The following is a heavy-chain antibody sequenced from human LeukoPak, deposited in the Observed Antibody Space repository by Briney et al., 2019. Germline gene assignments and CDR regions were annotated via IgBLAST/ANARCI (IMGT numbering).Heavy chain of an antibody. CDR2: IYTSGST. CDR1: GGSVSSATNY. D-gene: IGHD4-17*01. V-gene: IGHV4-61*02. Sequence: PSETLSLTCSVSGGSVSSATNYWSWIRQPAGKGLEWIGRIYTSGSTNYNPSLKSRVTMSVDTSKNQFSLKLSSVTAADTAVYYCARDGATVTSWGRFDYWGQGTLVTVSS. J-gene: IGHJ4*02. CDR3: ARDGATVTSWGRFDY.